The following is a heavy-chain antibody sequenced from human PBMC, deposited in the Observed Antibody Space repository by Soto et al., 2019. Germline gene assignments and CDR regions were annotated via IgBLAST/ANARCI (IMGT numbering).Heavy chain of an antibody. CDR3: ARGKGRMYYFDY. Sequence: PSETLSLTCTVSGGSISSGDYYWSWIRQPPGKGLEWIGYIYYSGSTYYNPSLKSRVTISVDTSKNQFSLKLSSVTAADTAVYYCARGKGRMYYFDYWGQGTLVTVSS. V-gene: IGHV4-30-4*01. CDR1: GGSISSGDYY. D-gene: IGHD2-8*01. CDR2: IYYSGST. J-gene: IGHJ4*02.